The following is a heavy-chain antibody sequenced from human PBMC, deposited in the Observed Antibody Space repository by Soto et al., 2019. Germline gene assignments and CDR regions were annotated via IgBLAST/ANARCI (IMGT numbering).Heavy chain of an antibody. Sequence: GGSLRLSCAASGFTFSSYAMSWVRQAPGKGLEWVSAISGSGGSTYYADSVKGRFTISRDNSKNTLYLQMNSLRAEDTAVYYCANQRIYGDYRDYWGQGTLVTVSS. CDR2: ISGSGGST. CDR3: ANQRIYGDYRDY. D-gene: IGHD4-17*01. CDR1: GFTFSSYA. J-gene: IGHJ4*02. V-gene: IGHV3-23*01.